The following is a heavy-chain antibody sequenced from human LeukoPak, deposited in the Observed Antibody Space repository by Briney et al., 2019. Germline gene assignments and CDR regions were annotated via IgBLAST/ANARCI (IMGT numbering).Heavy chain of an antibody. Sequence: PSETLSLTCTVSGGSISSSSYYWGWIRQPPGKGLEWIGSIYYSGSTHYNPSLKSRVTISVDTSKNQFSLKLSSVTAADTAVYYCARHHRQWLAVDYWGQGTLVTVSS. J-gene: IGHJ4*02. CDR2: IYYSGST. V-gene: IGHV4-39*07. CDR3: ARHHRQWLAVDY. CDR1: GGSISSSSYY. D-gene: IGHD6-19*01.